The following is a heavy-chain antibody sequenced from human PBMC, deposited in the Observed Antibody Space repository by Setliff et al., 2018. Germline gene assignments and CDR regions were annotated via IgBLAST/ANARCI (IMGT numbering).Heavy chain of an antibody. Sequence: ASVKVSCKAAGYTLSRHYMHWVRQAPGQGLEWMGIINPGGGSASIVEKFQGRVTMTSDTSTSTVYLDLSGLTSEDTAVYYCAKPQVELRWGFWSWGQGTLVTVSS. CDR2: INPGGGSA. V-gene: IGHV1-46*01. J-gene: IGHJ5*02. CDR3: AKPQVELRWGFWS. CDR1: GYTLSRHY. D-gene: IGHD3-16*01.